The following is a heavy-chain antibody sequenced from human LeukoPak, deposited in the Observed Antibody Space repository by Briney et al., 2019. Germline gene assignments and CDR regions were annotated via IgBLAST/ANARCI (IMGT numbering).Heavy chain of an antibody. Sequence: SETLSLACSVSTGAINNYYWTWIRQAAGKGLEWIGRFDSRGIKYNPSFNSRVTISLDTSKNQVSLNLNSVTAADTAIYFCARRVLVSGVYAFDMWGQGTMVTVSS. V-gene: IGHV4-4*07. CDR3: ARRVLVSGVYAFDM. CDR1: TGAINNYY. J-gene: IGHJ3*02. CDR2: FDSRGI. D-gene: IGHD2-8*02.